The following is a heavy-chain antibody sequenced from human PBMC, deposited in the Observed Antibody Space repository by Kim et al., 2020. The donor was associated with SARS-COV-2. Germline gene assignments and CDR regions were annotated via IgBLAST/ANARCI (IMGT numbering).Heavy chain of an antibody. CDR3: ARDSGYGDPFDY. Sequence: YHPSLKSRVTISLETFRKQFSLKLTSVIAADTAVYFCARDSGYGDPFDYWGQGTLVTVSS. J-gene: IGHJ4*02. D-gene: IGHD4-17*01. V-gene: IGHV4-59*01.